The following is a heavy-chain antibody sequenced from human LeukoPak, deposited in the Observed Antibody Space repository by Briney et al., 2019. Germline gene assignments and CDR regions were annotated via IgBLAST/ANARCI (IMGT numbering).Heavy chain of an antibody. CDR1: GFTFSSYW. CDR2: IKPEGNEK. Sequence: SGGSLRLSCAASGFTFSSYWMSWVRQAPVKGLEWVANIKPEGNEKFYVDSVKGRFTISRDNANNSVFLQMNSLRAEDTAVYYCARDGIDYWGQGTLVTVSS. CDR3: ARDGIDY. V-gene: IGHV3-7*04. D-gene: IGHD1-26*01. J-gene: IGHJ4*02.